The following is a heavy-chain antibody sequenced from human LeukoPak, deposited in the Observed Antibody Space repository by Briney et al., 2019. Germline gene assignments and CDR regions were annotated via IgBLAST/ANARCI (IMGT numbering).Heavy chain of an antibody. CDR2: LYHSGST. D-gene: IGHD3-22*01. CDR1: GGSISSGGYS. Sequence: PSETLSLTCAVSGGSISSGGYSWSWIRQPPGKGLEWIGCLYHSGSTYYNPSLKSRVSISLDTSKNQFSLQLSSVTAADTAVYYCARDPLAMIVVADAFDIWGQGTMVTVSS. V-gene: IGHV4-30-2*01. J-gene: IGHJ3*02. CDR3: ARDPLAMIVVADAFDI.